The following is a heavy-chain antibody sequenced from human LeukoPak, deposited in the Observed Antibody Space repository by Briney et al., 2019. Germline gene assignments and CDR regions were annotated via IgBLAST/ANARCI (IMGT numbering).Heavy chain of an antibody. V-gene: IGHV4-31*03. J-gene: IGHJ6*03. CDR3: ARVSSGGDCYSCYYYYMDV. CDR2: IYYSGST. Sequence: SETLSLTCTVSGGSISSGGYYWSWIRQHPGKGLEWIGYIYYSGSTYYNPSLKSRVTISVDTSKYQFSLKLSSVTAADTAVYYCARVSSGGDCYSCYYYYMDVWGKGTTVTVSS. D-gene: IGHD2-21*02. CDR1: GGSISSGGYY.